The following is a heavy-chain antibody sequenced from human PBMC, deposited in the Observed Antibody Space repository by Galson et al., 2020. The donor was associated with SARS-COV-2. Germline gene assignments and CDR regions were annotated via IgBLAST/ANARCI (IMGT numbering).Heavy chain of an antibody. CDR2: IKSDAATT. J-gene: IGHJ4*02. V-gene: IGHV3-74*01. Sequence: GGSLRLSCAASGLSFSNYWMHWVRQAPGKGLVWVSLIKSDAATTIYADSVTGRFTISRDNAKNTLYLQMNSLRADDTAVYYCATGSGWYYDSWSQGTLVTVSS. CDR1: GLSFSNYW. D-gene: IGHD6-19*01. CDR3: ATGSGWYYDS.